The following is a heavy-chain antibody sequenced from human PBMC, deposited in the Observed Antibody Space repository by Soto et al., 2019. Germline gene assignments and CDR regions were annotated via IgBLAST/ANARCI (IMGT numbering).Heavy chain of an antibody. J-gene: IGHJ4*02. CDR3: ARASVSAWSGVDY. Sequence: QVQLVESGGGLVKPGGSLRLSCAASGFTFSDYYMTWIRQAPGKGLEWVSYISRGGNTICYADSVKGRFTISRDNAKNSLYLQMNSLRAEDTAVYYCARASVSAWSGVDYWGQGTLVTVSS. CDR1: GFTFSDYY. D-gene: IGHD6-19*01. CDR2: ISRGGNTI. V-gene: IGHV3-11*01.